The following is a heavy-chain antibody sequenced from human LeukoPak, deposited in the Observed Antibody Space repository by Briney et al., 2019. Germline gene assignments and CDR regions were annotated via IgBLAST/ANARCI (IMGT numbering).Heavy chain of an antibody. J-gene: IGHJ4*02. CDR2: IYYSGST. D-gene: IGHD3-22*01. CDR1: GGSISSYY. V-gene: IGHV4-59*01. Sequence: SEALSLTCTVSGGSISSYYWSWIRQPPGKGLEWIGYIYYSGSTNYNPSLKSRVTISVDTSKNQFSLKLGSVTAADTAVYYCARANGETFYDSSGYYDYWGQGTLVTVSS. CDR3: ARANGETFYDSSGYYDY.